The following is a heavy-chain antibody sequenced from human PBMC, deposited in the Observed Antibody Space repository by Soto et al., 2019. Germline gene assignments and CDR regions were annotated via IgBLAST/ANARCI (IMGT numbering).Heavy chain of an antibody. D-gene: IGHD2-21*01. V-gene: IGHV3-21*01. CDR1: GFTFSSYS. CDR2: ISSSSSYI. J-gene: IGHJ4*02. CDR3: ARSSGGVVSAISPTYYFDY. Sequence: PGGSLRLACAASGFTFSSYSMNWVRQAPGKGLGWVSSISSSSSYIYYADSVKGRFTISRDNAKNSLYLQMNSLRAEDTAVYYCARSSGGVVSAISPTYYFDYWGQGT.